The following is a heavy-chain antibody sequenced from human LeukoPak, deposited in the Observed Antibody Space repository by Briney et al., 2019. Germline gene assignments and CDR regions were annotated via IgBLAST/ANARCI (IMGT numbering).Heavy chain of an antibody. D-gene: IGHD3-10*01. Sequence: SETLSLTCTVSGYSISSGYYWGWIRQPPGKGLEWIGSIYYSGSTYYNPSPKSRVTISVDTSKNQFSLKLSSVTAADTAVYYCARRSMVRGVLYYYYYMDVWGKGTTVTISS. V-gene: IGHV4-38-2*02. CDR2: IYYSGST. CDR1: GYSISSGYY. CDR3: ARRSMVRGVLYYYYYMDV. J-gene: IGHJ6*03.